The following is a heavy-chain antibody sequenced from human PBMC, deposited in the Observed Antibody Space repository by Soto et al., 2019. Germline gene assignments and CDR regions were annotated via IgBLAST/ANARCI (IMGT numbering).Heavy chain of an antibody. D-gene: IGHD2-15*01. CDR1: DFTFSTYG. Sequence: GGSLRLSCAASDFTFSTYGMHWVRQAPGKGLEWVSSISSSSSYIYYADSMKGRFTISRDNAKNSLYLQMNSLRAEDTAVYYCVRDGYSYYYYGMDVWGQGTTVTVSS. CDR3: VRDGYSYYYYGMDV. J-gene: IGHJ6*02. CDR2: ISSSSSYI. V-gene: IGHV3-21*01.